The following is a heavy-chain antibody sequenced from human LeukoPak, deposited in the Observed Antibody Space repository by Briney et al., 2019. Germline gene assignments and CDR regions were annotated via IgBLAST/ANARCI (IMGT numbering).Heavy chain of an antibody. CDR1: GFTFSIYW. Sequence: GGSLRLSCAASGFTFSIYWMSWVRQAPGKGLEWVANIKQDGSEKYYVDSVKGRFTISRDNAMNSLYLQMNSLRAEDTAVYYCAKDRHAPGRYCSSTSCFPFDSWGQGTLVTVSS. J-gene: IGHJ5*01. D-gene: IGHD2-2*01. V-gene: IGHV3-7*03. CDR2: IKQDGSEK. CDR3: AKDRHAPGRYCSSTSCFPFDS.